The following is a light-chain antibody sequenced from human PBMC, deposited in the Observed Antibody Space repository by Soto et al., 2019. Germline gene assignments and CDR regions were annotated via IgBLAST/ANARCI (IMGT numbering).Light chain of an antibody. CDR1: QSISSW. J-gene: IGKJ4*01. V-gene: IGKV1-5*01. Sequence: DIQMTQSPSSLSASVGVRVSITCRASQSISSWLAWYQQKPGKAPKLLMFDTFSLESGVPSRFSGSRSGTEFTLTISSLQPDDYATYSCQQYNSYSPLTFGGGTKVEIK. CDR2: DTF. CDR3: QQYNSYSPLT.